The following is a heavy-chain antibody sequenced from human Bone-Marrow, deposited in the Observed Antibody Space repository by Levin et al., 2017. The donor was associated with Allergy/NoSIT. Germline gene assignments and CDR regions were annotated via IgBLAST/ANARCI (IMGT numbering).Heavy chain of an antibody. J-gene: IGHJ3*02. Sequence: PSETLSLTCGVSGGSINSGDYSWNWIRQPPGKGLEWIGYIYYTGNTNSHTSLKSRVTISVDTSKNQFSLKLNSVTAADTAVYYCARHEPTSNSWINAFDIWGQGTMVTVSS. CDR3: ARHEPTSNSWINAFDI. CDR2: IYYTGNT. V-gene: IGHV4-30-4*01. CDR1: GGSINSGDYS. D-gene: IGHD2-2*03.